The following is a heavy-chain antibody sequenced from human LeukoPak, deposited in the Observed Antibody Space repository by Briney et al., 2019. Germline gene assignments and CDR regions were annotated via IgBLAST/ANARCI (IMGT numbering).Heavy chain of an antibody. V-gene: IGHV1-2*02. D-gene: IGHD6-13*01. CDR3: ARASSWYSYGMDV. Sequence: ASVKVSCKASGYTFSDYFMHWVRQAPGQGLEWMGWINSKTGGTTYAQNFQGRVTLTRDTSISTAYMELSRLGSDDTAVYFCARASSWYSYGMDVWGQGTTVTVSS. J-gene: IGHJ6*02. CDR2: INSKTGGT. CDR1: GYTFSDYF.